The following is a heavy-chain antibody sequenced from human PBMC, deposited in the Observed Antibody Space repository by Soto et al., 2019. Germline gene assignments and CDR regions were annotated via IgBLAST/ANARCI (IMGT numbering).Heavy chain of an antibody. D-gene: IGHD6-25*01. Sequence: QLVESGGGVVQPGRSLRLSCAASGFTFSRDAMHWVRQAPGKGLEWVAFIWNDGSNEYYADSVKGRAIISRDNSENTVYLPMNCLRGEDTAVFFCVRDAADSAYAFDTWGQGTMVTVSS. CDR3: VRDAADSAYAFDT. CDR2: IWNDGSNE. CDR1: GFTFSRDA. J-gene: IGHJ3*02. V-gene: IGHV3-33*01.